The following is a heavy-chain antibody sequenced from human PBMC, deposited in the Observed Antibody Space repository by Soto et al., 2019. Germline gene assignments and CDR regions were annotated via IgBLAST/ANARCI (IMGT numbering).Heavy chain of an antibody. CDR1: GFTFGDYA. Sequence: GGSLSLSCTASGFTFGDYAMSWFRQAPGKGLEWVGFIRSKAYGGTTEYAASVKGRFTISRDDSKSIAYLQMNSLKTEDTAVYYCTRAQTPDIVVVVAATLPGGDAFDIWGQGTMVTVSS. J-gene: IGHJ3*02. CDR3: TRAQTPDIVVVVAATLPGGDAFDI. V-gene: IGHV3-49*03. CDR2: IRSKAYGGTT. D-gene: IGHD2-15*01.